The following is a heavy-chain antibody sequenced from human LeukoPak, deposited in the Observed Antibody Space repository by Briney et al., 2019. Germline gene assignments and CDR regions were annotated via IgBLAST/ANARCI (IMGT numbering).Heavy chain of an antibody. D-gene: IGHD5-18*01. CDR2: INHSGST. J-gene: IGHJ4*02. V-gene: IGHV4-34*01. CDR3: AGPRGYSYMRYYFDY. CDR1: GGSFSGYY. Sequence: SSETLSLTCAVYGGSFSGYYWSWIRQPPGKGLEWIGEINHSGSTNYNPSLKSRVTISVDTSKNQFSLKLSSVTAADTAVYYCAGPRGYSYMRYYFDYWGQGTLVTVSS.